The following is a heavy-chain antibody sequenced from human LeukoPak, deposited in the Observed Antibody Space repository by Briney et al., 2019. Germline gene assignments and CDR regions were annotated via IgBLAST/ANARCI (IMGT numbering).Heavy chain of an antibody. CDR2: ISGSGAST. CDR1: GFTLSTNA. D-gene: IGHD1-26*01. J-gene: IGHJ4*02. CDR3: AKDVGKWESLHFFDY. V-gene: IGHV3-23*01. Sequence: GGSLRLSCLTSGFTLSTNAMSWVRQAPGKGLEWISGISGSGASTYYADSVKGRFTISRDDSRNTLYLQMNSLRGDDTAVYYCAKDVGKWESLHFFDYLGQGTLVTVSS.